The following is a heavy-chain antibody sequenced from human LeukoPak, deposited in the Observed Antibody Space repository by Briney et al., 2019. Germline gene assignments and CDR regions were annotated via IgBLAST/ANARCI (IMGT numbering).Heavy chain of an antibody. CDR2: ISSGGNTI. CDR1: GFTFSGYE. CDR3: AREGTAMVSFDY. D-gene: IGHD5-18*01. Sequence: GGSLRLSCAASGFTFSGYEMNWVRQAPGKGLEWVSYISSGGNTIYYADSVKGRFTISRDNAKNSLYLQMNSLRAEDTAVYYCAREGTAMVSFDYWGQGTLVTVSS. J-gene: IGHJ4*02. V-gene: IGHV3-48*03.